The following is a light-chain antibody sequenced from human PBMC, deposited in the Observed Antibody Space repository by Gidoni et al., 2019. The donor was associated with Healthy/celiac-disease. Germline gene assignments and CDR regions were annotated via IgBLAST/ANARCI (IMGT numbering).Light chain of an antibody. CDR3: QQYNNWPQLT. J-gene: IGKJ1*01. CDR1: QSVSSN. V-gene: IGKV3-15*01. Sequence: IVMQQSPTTLSVSPGERATLTCRASQSVSSNLAWYQQKPGQAPRLLIYGASTRPTGIPARFSGSGSGTEFTLTISSLQSEDFAVYYCQQYNNWPQLTFGQGTKVEIK. CDR2: GAS.